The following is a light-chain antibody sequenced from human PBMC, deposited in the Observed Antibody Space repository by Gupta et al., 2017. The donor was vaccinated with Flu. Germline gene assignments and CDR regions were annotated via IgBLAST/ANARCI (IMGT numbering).Light chain of an antibody. CDR1: SSDVGGYNL. V-gene: IGLV2-23*02. J-gene: IGLJ2*01. CDR2: EVN. Sequence: QSALSQPASVSGSPGQSITISCTGTSSDVGGYNLVSWYQQYPGRAPKLLIYEVNKRPSWVSNRFSGSKSGNTASLTISGLQSDDEAEYYCCSYAVVRDRQLFGGGTKLTVL. CDR3: CSYAVVRDRQL.